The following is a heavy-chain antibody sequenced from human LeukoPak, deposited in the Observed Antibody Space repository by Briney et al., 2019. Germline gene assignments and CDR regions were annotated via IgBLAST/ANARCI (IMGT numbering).Heavy chain of an antibody. CDR2: ISYDGSNK. CDR3: AKDVIAAAGTFSHYYYYGMDV. D-gene: IGHD6-13*01. V-gene: IGHV3-30*18. Sequence: PGGSLRLSCAASGFTFSSYAMSWVRQAPGKGLEWVAVISYDGSNKYYADSVKGRFTISRDNSKNTLYLQMNSLRAEDTAVYYCAKDVIAAAGTFSHYYYYGMDVWGQGTTVTVSS. CDR1: GFTFSSYA. J-gene: IGHJ6*02.